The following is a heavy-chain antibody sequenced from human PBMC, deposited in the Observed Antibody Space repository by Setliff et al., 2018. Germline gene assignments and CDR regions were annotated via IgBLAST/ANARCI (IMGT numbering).Heavy chain of an antibody. CDR1: GDSITSGTYY. D-gene: IGHD6-25*01. CDR2: IHYRGTT. V-gene: IGHV4-39*01. CDR3: AHYCFDP. J-gene: IGHJ5*02. Sequence: PSETLSLTCTVSGDSITSGTYYWGWIRQPPGKGLEWIGRIHYRGTTYSDVSLASRLTISVDTSKNQFSLQLTSETLLCSVCIHSAHYCFDPWGQGTLVTVSS.